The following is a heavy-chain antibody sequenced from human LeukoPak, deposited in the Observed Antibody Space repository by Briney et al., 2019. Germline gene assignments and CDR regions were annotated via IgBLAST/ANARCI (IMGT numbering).Heavy chain of an antibody. Sequence: PGGSLRLSCVASGFTFSSYNMNWVRQAPGRGLEWVSYISSSSGTIYYADSVKGRFTISRDNAKNSLYLQMNSLRAEDTAVYYCARDREGHSSLGLRRYYYMDVWGKGTTVTVSS. D-gene: IGHD6-13*01. CDR2: ISSSSGTI. CDR3: ARDREGHSSLGLRRYYYMDV. CDR1: GFTFSSYN. V-gene: IGHV3-48*04. J-gene: IGHJ6*03.